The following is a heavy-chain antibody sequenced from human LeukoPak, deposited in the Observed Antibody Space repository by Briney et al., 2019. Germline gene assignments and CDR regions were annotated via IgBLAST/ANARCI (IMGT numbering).Heavy chain of an antibody. CDR3: AGLVGRYSSGLYYYYFDY. CDR2: IYHSGST. V-gene: IGHV4-30-2*01. Sequence: PSETLSLTCAVSGGSISSGGYSWSWIQQPPGKGLEWIGYIYHSGSTYYNPSLKSRVTISIDKSKNQFFLNLSSVTAADTAVYYCAGLVGRYSSGLYYYYFDYWGQGTLVTVSS. D-gene: IGHD3-22*01. J-gene: IGHJ4*02. CDR1: GGSISSGGYS.